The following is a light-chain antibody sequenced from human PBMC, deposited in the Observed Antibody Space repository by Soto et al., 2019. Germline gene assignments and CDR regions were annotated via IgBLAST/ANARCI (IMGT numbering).Light chain of an antibody. V-gene: IGLV2-14*01. Sequence: QSVLPQPASVSGSPGQSITISCTGTSSDVGGYNYVSWYQQHPGKAPKFMIYDVSNRPSGVSNRFSGSKSGNTASLTISGLQVEDEADYYCSSYTTSNTRQIIFGTGTKSPS. CDR1: SSDVGGYNY. J-gene: IGLJ1*01. CDR2: DVS. CDR3: SSYTTSNTRQII.